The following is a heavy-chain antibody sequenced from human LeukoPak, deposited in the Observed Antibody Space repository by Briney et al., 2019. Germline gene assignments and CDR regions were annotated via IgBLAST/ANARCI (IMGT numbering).Heavy chain of an antibody. Sequence: GASVKVSCKASGYTFTSYGISWVRQAPGQGLEWMGWISTYNGNTNYAQKLQGRVTTTTDTSTSTAYMEVRSLRSDDTAVYYCARMTLYLYYFDYWGQGTLVTVSS. CDR2: ISTYNGNT. J-gene: IGHJ4*02. V-gene: IGHV1-18*01. CDR3: ARMTLYLYYFDY. D-gene: IGHD2-2*01. CDR1: GYTFTSYG.